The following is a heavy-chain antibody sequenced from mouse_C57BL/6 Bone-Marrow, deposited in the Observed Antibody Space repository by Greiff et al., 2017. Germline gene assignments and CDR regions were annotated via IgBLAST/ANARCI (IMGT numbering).Heavy chain of an antibody. Sequence: EVQLQQSGPELVKPGASVKISCKASGYTFTDYNMDWVKQSPGKSLEWIGDINPNNGGTNYNQKFKGKATLTVDKSSSTAYMELRSLTSEDTAVYYCARYYYYYFDVWGTGTTVTVSS. CDR3: ARYYYYYFDV. D-gene: IGHD2-1*01. J-gene: IGHJ1*03. CDR1: GYTFTDYN. CDR2: INPNNGGT. V-gene: IGHV1-18*01.